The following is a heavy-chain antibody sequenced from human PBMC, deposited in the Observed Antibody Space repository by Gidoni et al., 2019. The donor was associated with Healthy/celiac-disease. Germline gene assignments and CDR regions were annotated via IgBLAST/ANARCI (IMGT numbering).Heavy chain of an antibody. CDR1: GGSISSSSYY. CDR3: ARVYSRGYYYYYMDV. Sequence: QLQLQESGPGLVKPSETLSLTCTVSGGSISSSSYYWGWIRQPPGKGLEWIGSIYYSGSTYYNPSLKSRVTISVDTSKNQFSLKLSSVTAADTAVYYCARVYSRGYYYYYMDVWGKGTTVTVSS. CDR2: IYYSGST. V-gene: IGHV4-39*01. J-gene: IGHJ6*03. D-gene: IGHD4-4*01.